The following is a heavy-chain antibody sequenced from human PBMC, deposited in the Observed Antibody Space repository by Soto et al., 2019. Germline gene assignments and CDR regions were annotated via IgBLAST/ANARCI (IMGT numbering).Heavy chain of an antibody. CDR2: IIPIFGPA. J-gene: IGHJ4*02. V-gene: IGHV1-69*13. CDR3: ATALRMTYYSDH. Sequence: SVKVSCKASGDTFNRYSINWLRQAPGQGLEWMGGIIPIFGPANYAQKFQGRVTITADDSTSTAYMEVSSLRSEDTAMYYCATALRMTYYSDHWGQGTPVTVSS. CDR1: GDTFNRYS.